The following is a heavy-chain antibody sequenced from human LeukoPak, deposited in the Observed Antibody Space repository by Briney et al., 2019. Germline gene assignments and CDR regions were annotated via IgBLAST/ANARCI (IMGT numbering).Heavy chain of an antibody. CDR3: ARDASYGSGSFVTY. V-gene: IGHV3-30*04. D-gene: IGHD3-10*01. J-gene: IGHJ4*02. CDR1: GFTFSSYA. CDR2: ISYDGSNK. Sequence: GRSLRLSCAASGFTFSSYAMHWVRQAPGKGLEWVAVISYDGSNKYYADSVKGRFTISRDNSKSTLYLQMNSLRAEDTAVYYCARDASYGSGSFVTYWGQGTLVTVSS.